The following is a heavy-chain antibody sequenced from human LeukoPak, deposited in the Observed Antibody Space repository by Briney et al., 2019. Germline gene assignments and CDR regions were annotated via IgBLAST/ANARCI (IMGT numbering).Heavy chain of an antibody. CDR2: IYHSGST. V-gene: IGHV4-30-2*01. D-gene: IGHD2-2*01. CDR1: GGSISSGGYY. Sequence: PSETLSLTCTVSGGSISSGGYYWSWIRQPPGKGLEWIGYIYHSGSTYYNPSLKSRVTISVDRSKNQFSLKLSSVTAADTAVYYCAREYQLYDAFDIWGQGTMVTVSS. CDR3: AREYQLYDAFDI. J-gene: IGHJ3*02.